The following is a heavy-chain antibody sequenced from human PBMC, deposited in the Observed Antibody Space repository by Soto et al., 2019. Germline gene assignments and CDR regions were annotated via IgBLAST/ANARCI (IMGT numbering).Heavy chain of an antibody. CDR3: SIYGFSIVLMVYYPDVFDASEI. J-gene: IGHJ3*02. CDR1: GFTFSSYA. Sequence: PGGSLRLSCAASGFTFSSYAMSWVRQAPGKGLEWVSAISGSGGSTYYADTVKGRFTISRDNSKNTLYLQMNSLRAEDTAVFYCSIYGFSIVLMVYYPDVFDASEIW. CDR2: ISGSGGST. V-gene: IGHV3-23*01. D-gene: IGHD2-8*01.